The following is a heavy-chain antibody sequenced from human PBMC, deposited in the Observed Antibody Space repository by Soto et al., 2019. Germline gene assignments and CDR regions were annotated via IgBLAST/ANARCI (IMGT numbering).Heavy chain of an antibody. CDR2: ISYDGSNK. V-gene: IGHV3-30*18. CDR3: AKRWELDY. J-gene: IGHJ4*02. Sequence: QVQLVESGGGVVQPGRSLRLSCAASGFTFSSYGMHWVRQAPGKGLEWVAVISYDGSNKYYADSVKGRFTISRDNSKNTLYLQMNSLRAEDTAVYYCAKRWELDYWGQGTLVTVGS. CDR1: GFTFSSYG. D-gene: IGHD1-26*01.